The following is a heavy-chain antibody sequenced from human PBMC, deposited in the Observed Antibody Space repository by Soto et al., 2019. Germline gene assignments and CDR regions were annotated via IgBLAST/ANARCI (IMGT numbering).Heavy chain of an antibody. CDR3: ARAGSYDSSGDWFDP. D-gene: IGHD3-22*01. Sequence: ASVKVCCKACGYSFTSYAMHWVRQAPGQRLEWMGWINAGNDNTKYAQKLQGRVTMTTDTSTSTAYMELRSLRSDDTAMYYCARAGSYDSSGDWFDPWGQGTLVTVSS. CDR2: INAGNDNT. CDR1: GYSFTSYA. V-gene: IGHV1-3*01. J-gene: IGHJ5*02.